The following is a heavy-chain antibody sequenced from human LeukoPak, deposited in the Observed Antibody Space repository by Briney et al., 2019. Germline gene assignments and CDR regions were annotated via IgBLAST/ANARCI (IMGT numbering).Heavy chain of an antibody. CDR1: GGSFSGYY. D-gene: IGHD6-19*01. V-gene: IGHV4-34*01. CDR3: ARDFLTYGGWYANAYYYGMDV. J-gene: IGHJ6*02. CDR2: INHSGST. Sequence: SETLSLTCAVYGGSFSGYYWSWIRQPPGKGLEWIGEINHSGSTNYNPSLKSRVTISVDTSKSQFSLKLSSVTAADTAVYYCARDFLTYGGWYANAYYYGMDVWGQGTTVTVSS.